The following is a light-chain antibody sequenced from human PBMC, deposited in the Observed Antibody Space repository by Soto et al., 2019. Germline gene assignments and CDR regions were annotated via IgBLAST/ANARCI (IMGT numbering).Light chain of an antibody. J-gene: IGLJ1*01. Sequence: QSALTQPASVSGSPGQSITISCTGTSSDVGAYNYVSWYQQHPGKAPKLMIYEVSNRPSGVSNRFSGSKSGSTASLTISGLQAEDEADYYCNSFTSSSTFVFGTGTKVTVL. CDR3: NSFTSSSTFV. CDR1: SSDVGAYNY. CDR2: EVS. V-gene: IGLV2-14*01.